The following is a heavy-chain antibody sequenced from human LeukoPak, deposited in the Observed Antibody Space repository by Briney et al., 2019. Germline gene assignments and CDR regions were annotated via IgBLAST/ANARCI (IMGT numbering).Heavy chain of an antibody. D-gene: IGHD4-11*01. CDR3: ARDRDYSSTDAFDI. Sequence: ASVKVSCKASGYTFTGYYMHWVRQAPGQGLEWMGWINPNSGGTNYAQKFQGRVTMTRDTSISTAYMELSRLRSDDTAVYYCARDRDYSSTDAFDIWGKGTMVTVSS. J-gene: IGHJ3*02. V-gene: IGHV1-2*02. CDR1: GYTFTGYY. CDR2: INPNSGGT.